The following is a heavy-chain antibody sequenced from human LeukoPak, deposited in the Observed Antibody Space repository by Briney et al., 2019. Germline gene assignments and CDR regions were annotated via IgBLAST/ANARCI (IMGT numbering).Heavy chain of an antibody. V-gene: IGHV3-30-3*01. CDR1: GFTFSNYA. D-gene: IGHD3-10*01. Sequence: HTGGSLRLSCAASGFTFSNYAVHWVRQAPGKGLEWVAVISRDATITYYADSIKGRFTISRDNSKDTLYLQMNSLRVEDTALYYCAREITHVFDLDYWGQGTLVTVSS. CDR3: AREITHVFDLDY. J-gene: IGHJ4*02. CDR2: ISRDATIT.